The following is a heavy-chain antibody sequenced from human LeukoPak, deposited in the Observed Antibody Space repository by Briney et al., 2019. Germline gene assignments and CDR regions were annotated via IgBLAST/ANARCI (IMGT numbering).Heavy chain of an antibody. CDR2: TRGNGDT. CDR1: GLSFSSFA. V-gene: IGHV3-23*01. J-gene: IGHJ4*02. D-gene: IGHD3-16*01. CDR3: AKASWVSSTDAVR. Sequence: GGSLRLSCAASGLSFSSFAMSWVRQGPARGLEWVSSTRGNGDTFYADSVKGRFTLSSDSSTNTVYFQLNNLRVEDTAIYYCAKASWVSSTDAVRWGQGTLVTVSS.